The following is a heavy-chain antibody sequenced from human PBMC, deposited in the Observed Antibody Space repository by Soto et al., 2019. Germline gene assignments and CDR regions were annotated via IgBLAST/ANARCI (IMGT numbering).Heavy chain of an antibody. CDR3: ARDPRYWSGGSCYTLFDY. V-gene: IGHV3-7*01. CDR2: IEEDGSEK. J-gene: IGHJ4*02. D-gene: IGHD2-15*01. Sequence: EVQLVESGGGLVQPGGSLRLSCVACGFTLSRYRMNWVRQVPGKGLEWVANIEEDGSEKTYVDSVKGRFTISRDNAKNSLYLQMNSLRAEDTAVYYCARDPRYWSGGSCYTLFDYWGQGTLVTVSS. CDR1: GFTLSRYR.